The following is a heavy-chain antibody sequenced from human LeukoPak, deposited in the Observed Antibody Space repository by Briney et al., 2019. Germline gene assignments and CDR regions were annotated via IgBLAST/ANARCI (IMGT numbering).Heavy chain of an antibody. J-gene: IGHJ5*01. CDR3: AKDGSRYYDSSSYYDS. CDR2: ISWNSGSI. D-gene: IGHD3-22*01. CDR1: GFTFTDYA. V-gene: IGHV3-9*01. Sequence: PGGSLRLSCAASGFTFTDYAIHWVRQIPGKGLEWVSGISWNSGSIDYADSVKGRFPISRDNAKNSLYLQMNSLRAEDTAFYYCAKDGSRYYDSSSYYDSWGQGTLVTVSS.